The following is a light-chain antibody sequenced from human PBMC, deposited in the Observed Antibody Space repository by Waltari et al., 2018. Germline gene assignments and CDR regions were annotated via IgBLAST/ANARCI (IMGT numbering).Light chain of an antibody. J-gene: IGLJ3*02. CDR2: DGS. CDR1: SSDVGGYNY. CDR3: SSYTSSSTPWV. V-gene: IGLV2-14*01. Sequence: QSALTQPASVSGSPGQSITISCTGTSSDVGGYNYVSWYQQHPGKAPKLMIYDGSNRPSGVSSRVSGSKSGNTASLTISGLQAEDEADYYCSSYTSSSTPWVFGGGTKLTVL.